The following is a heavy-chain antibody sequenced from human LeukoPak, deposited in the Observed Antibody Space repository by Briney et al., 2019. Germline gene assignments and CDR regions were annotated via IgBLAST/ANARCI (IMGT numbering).Heavy chain of an antibody. Sequence: TGGSLRLSCAASGFTSSSYGMHWVRQAPGKGLEWVTLISYDGSNKYYADSVKGRFTISRDNSKNTLYLQMNSLRAGDTAVCYCARDCTGGTCYDAFDIWGQGTMVTVSS. CDR2: ISYDGSNK. CDR1: GFTSSSYG. D-gene: IGHD2-15*01. J-gene: IGHJ3*02. CDR3: ARDCTGGTCYDAFDI. V-gene: IGHV3-30*03.